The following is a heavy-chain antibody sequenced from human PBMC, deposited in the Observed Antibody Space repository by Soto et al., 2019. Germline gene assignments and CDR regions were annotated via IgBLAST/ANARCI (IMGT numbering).Heavy chain of an antibody. CDR1: GFTFSHCG. CDR2: IWYDGTKQ. CDR3: ARDEGAPRTYYFDH. Sequence: PGGSLRLSCAASGFTFSHCGFHWVRQAPGKGLEWVAVIWYDGTKQYYADSVKGRFTITRDNSKNTFYLGMNSLRAEDTAVYFCARDEGAPRTYYFDHWGQGALVTVSS. V-gene: IGHV3-33*01. J-gene: IGHJ4*02.